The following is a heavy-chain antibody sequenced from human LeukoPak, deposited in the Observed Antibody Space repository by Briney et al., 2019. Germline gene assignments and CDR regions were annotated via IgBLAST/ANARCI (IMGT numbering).Heavy chain of an antibody. J-gene: IGHJ3*02. D-gene: IGHD6-25*01. V-gene: IGHV4-39*07. CDR1: GGSISSSSYY. CDR3: ARSAHGDAFDI. Sequence: ASETLSLTCTVSGGSISSSSYYWGWIRQPPGKGLEWIGYIYHSGSTYYNPSLKSRATISVDRSKNQFSLKLSSVTAADTAVYYCARSAHGDAFDIWGQGTMVTVSS. CDR2: IYHSGST.